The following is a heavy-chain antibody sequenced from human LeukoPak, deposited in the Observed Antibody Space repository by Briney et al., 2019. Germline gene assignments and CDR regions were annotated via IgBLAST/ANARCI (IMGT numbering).Heavy chain of an antibody. D-gene: IGHD3-9*01. J-gene: IGHJ4*02. CDR1: GFTFSLYW. V-gene: IGHV3-7*03. Sequence: GGSLRLSCAASGFTFSLYWMNWVRRAPGKGLEWVANIRQDGSEKNYVDSVKGRFTISRDNAKNSLYLQMNNLRVEDTAMYYCAGGTGFIIKDWGQGTLVTVSS. CDR3: AGGTGFIIKD. CDR2: IRQDGSEK.